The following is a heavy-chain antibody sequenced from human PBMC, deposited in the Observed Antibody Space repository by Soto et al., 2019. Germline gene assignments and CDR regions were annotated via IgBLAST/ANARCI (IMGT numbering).Heavy chain of an antibody. V-gene: IGHV4-59*01. Sequence: SETLSLTCTVSGDSISSYYWSWIRRPPGKGLEWIGHIHNSGSTNYNPSLKSRVTVSLDTSNNQLSLKLSSVTAADAAVYYCAKNGGRSDFWNGNDIWFDPWGQGTLVTVSS. D-gene: IGHD3-3*01. CDR3: AKNGGRSDFWNGNDIWFDP. CDR2: IHNSGST. CDR1: GDSISSYY. J-gene: IGHJ5*02.